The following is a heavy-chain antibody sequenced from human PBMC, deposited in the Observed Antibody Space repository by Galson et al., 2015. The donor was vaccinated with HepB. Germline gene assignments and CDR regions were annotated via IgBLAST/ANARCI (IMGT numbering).Heavy chain of an antibody. Sequence: SLRLSCAASGFSVRSYSMNWVRQAPGMGLEWVGRIKSKTDGETTDYAAPVKGRFTISRDDSKNRLYLQMNSLKTEDTAVYYCTTDVYYSTYWSWLDPWGQGTLVTVSS. CDR2: IKSKTDGETT. V-gene: IGHV3-15*01. J-gene: IGHJ5*02. D-gene: IGHD2-8*02. CDR3: TTDVYYSTYWSWLDP. CDR1: GFSVRSYS.